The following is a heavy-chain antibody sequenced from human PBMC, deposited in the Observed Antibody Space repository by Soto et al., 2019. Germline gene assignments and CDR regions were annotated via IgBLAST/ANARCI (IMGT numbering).Heavy chain of an antibody. D-gene: IGHD6-6*01. V-gene: IGHV1-69*02. CDR2: IIPILGIA. J-gene: IGHJ4*02. CDR3: ARGHEYSSSRHFDY. CDR1: GGTFSSYT. Sequence: QVQLVQSGAEVQKPGSSVKVSCKASGGTFSSYTISWVRQAPGQGLEWMGRIIPILGIANYAQKFQGRVTITADKSMSTAYMELRSLRSEDTAVYYCARGHEYSSSRHFDYWGQGTLITVSS.